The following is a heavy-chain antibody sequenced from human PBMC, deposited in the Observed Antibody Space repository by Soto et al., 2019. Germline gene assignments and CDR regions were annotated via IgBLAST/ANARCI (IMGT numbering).Heavy chain of an antibody. J-gene: IGHJ4*02. V-gene: IGHV1-69*15. CDR3: ARIPRYSFPTSDDLDS. CDR1: GGTFYTYT. Sequence: QVPLVQSGAEVRKPGSSVQVSCKASGGTFYTYTFSWVRQAPGQGLEWMGSITPIYPTTNYAEKFQGRLTVTADGSTSTAYMELSSLTSDDTAVYYCARIPRYSFPTSDDLDSWGQGTLVTVSS. D-gene: IGHD5-18*01. CDR2: ITPIYPTT.